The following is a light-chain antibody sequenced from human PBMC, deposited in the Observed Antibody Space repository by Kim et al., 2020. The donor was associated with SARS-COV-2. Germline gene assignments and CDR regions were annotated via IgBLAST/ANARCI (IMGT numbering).Light chain of an antibody. V-gene: IGKV3-15*01. CDR2: GAS. Sequence: GERTTLSCRASQSVSNNLAWYQQKPGQAPRLLIYGASTRATGIPARFSGSGSGAEFTLTISSLQSEECAVYYCQQYKNWPQTFGQVTNVDIK. J-gene: IGKJ1*01. CDR1: QSVSNN. CDR3: QQYKNWPQT.